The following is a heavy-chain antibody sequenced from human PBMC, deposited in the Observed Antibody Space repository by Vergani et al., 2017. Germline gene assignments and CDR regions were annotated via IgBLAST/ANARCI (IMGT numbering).Heavy chain of an antibody. D-gene: IGHD6-13*01. CDR1: GFTFSSYG. Sequence: QVQLVESGGGVVQPGRSLRLSCAASGFTFSSYGMHWVRQAPGKGLEWVAVIWYDGSNKYYVDSVKGRFTISRDNAKNSLYLQMNSLRAEDTAVYYCARVRFGSSYILEGLGFDYWGQGTLVTVSS. J-gene: IGHJ4*02. V-gene: IGHV3-33*01. CDR3: ARVRFGSSYILEGLGFDY. CDR2: IWYDGSNK.